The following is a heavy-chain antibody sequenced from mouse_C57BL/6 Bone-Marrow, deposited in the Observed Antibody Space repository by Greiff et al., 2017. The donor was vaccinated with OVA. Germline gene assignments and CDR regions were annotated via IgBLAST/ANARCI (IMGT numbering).Heavy chain of an antibody. CDR3: ARGLRLRPFAY. J-gene: IGHJ3*01. D-gene: IGHD3-2*02. CDR1: GYTFTSYG. CDR2: IYPRSGNT. V-gene: IGHV1-81*01. Sequence: QVQLKQSGAELARPGASVKLSCKASGYTFTSYGISWVKQRTGQGLEWIGEIYPRSGNTYYNEKFKGKATLTADKSSSTAYMELRSLTSEDSAVYFCARGLRLRPFAYWGQGTLVTVSA.